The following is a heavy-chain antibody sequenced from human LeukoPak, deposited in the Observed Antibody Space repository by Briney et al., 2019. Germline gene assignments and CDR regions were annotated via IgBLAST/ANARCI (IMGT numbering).Heavy chain of an antibody. D-gene: IGHD2-21*02. Sequence: GGSLRLSCAASGFTFSSYGMSWVRQAPGKGLEWVSAISGSGGSTYYADSVKGRFTISRDNSKNTLYLQMNSLRAEDTAVYYCAKVVVTATWYYYYGMDDWGQGTTVTVSS. CDR2: ISGSGGST. CDR1: GFTFSSYG. J-gene: IGHJ6*02. CDR3: AKVVVTATWYYYYGMDD. V-gene: IGHV3-23*01.